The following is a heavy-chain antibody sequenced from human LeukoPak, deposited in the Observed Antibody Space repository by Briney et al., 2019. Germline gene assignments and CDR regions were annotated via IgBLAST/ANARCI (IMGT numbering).Heavy chain of an antibody. V-gene: IGHV4-30-4*08. CDR2: INHSGST. J-gene: IGHJ4*02. CDR3: ARRSLDY. CDR1: GGSISSGDYY. Sequence: SQTLSLTCTVSGGSISSGDYYWSWIRQPPGKGLEWIGEINHSGSTNYNPSLKSRVTISVDTSKNQFSLKLCSVTAADTAVYYCARRSLDYWGQGTLVTVSS.